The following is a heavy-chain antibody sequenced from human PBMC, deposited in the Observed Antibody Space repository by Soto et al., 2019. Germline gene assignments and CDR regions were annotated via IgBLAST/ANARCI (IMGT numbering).Heavy chain of an antibody. Sequence: ASVKVSCKASGYTFTSYDINWVRQATGQGLEWMGWMNPNSGNTGYAQEFQGRVTMTRNTSISTAYMELSSLRPEDTAVYYCARGDVLLWFGELLNAFDIWGQGTMVTVSS. CDR1: GYTFTSYD. CDR3: ARGDVLLWFGELLNAFDI. D-gene: IGHD3-10*01. CDR2: MNPNSGNT. V-gene: IGHV1-8*01. J-gene: IGHJ3*02.